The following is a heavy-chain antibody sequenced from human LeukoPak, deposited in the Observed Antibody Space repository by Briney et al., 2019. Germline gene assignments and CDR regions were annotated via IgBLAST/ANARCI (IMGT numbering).Heavy chain of an antibody. CDR2: INPNSGGT. V-gene: IGHV1-2*02. J-gene: IGHJ4*02. Sequence: GASVKVSCKASGYTFTGYYTHWVRQAPGQGLEWMGWINPNSGGTNYAQKFQGRVTMTTDTSTSTAYMELRSLRSDDTAVYYCARTQYSGSYYGISRWSDFDYWGQGTLVTVSS. D-gene: IGHD1-26*01. CDR3: ARTQYSGSYYGISRWSDFDY. CDR1: GYTFTGYY.